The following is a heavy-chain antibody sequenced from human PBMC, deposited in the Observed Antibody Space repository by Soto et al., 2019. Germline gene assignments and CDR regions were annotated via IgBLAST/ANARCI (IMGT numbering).Heavy chain of an antibody. V-gene: IGHV4-34*01. CDR2: INHSGST. J-gene: IGHJ5*02. CDR3: ARAGSGYSRINWFYP. CDR1: GGSFSGYY. Sequence: SENLSLTCAVYGGSFSGYYWSWIRQPPGKGLEWIGEINHSGSTNYNPSLKSRVTISVDTSKNQFSLKLSSVTAADTAVYYCARAGSGYSRINWFYPWGQGTLVTVSS. D-gene: IGHD3-3*01.